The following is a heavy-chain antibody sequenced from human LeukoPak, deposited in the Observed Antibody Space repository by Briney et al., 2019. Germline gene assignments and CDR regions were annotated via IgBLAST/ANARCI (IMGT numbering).Heavy chain of an antibody. CDR1: GITFSSYS. V-gene: IGHV3-48*01. Sequence: GGSLRLSCVASGITFSSYSMNWVRQAPGKGLEWVSYISSFSGTINYADSVKGRFTISRDNSKNTLFLQMNSLRAEDTAVYYCAKSRGSYWVPEFDYWGQGTLVTVSS. CDR3: AKSRGSYWVPEFDY. D-gene: IGHD1-26*01. J-gene: IGHJ4*02. CDR2: ISSFSGTI.